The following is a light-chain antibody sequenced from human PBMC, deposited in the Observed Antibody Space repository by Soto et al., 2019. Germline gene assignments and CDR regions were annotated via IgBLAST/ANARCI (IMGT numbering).Light chain of an antibody. Sequence: AIRIAQSPSSLSASIGDRVTITCRASQGISSYLAWYQQKPGKAPKLLIYAASTLQSGVPARFSGSGSGTDFTLTISCLQSEDFATYYCQQYYSYPRTFGQGTRLEIK. J-gene: IGKJ5*01. CDR1: QGISSY. V-gene: IGKV1-8*01. CDR3: QQYYSYPRT. CDR2: AAS.